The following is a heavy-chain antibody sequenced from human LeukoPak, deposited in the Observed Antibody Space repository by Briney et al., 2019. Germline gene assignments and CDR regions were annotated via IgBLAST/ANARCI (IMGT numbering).Heavy chain of an antibody. V-gene: IGHV3-74*01. D-gene: IGHD1-26*01. Sequence: GGSLRLSCAASGFTFTSYWMHWVRQAPGKGLVWVSRINTDGSTTSYADSVKGRFTIFRDNAKNTLYLQMNSLRAEDTAVYYCARPSGSYPWFDPWGQGTLVTVSS. J-gene: IGHJ5*02. CDR1: GFTFTSYW. CDR3: ARPSGSYPWFDP. CDR2: INTDGSTT.